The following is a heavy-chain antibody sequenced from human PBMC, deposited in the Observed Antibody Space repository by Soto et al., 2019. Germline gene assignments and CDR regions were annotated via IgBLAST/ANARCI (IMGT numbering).Heavy chain of an antibody. D-gene: IGHD3-22*01. CDR1: GFTFSSYA. V-gene: IGHV3-23*01. CDR2: ISGSGGST. J-gene: IGHJ4*02. CDR3: AKATYYYDSSGYFPFDY. Sequence: GVLRLSCAASGFTFSSYAMSWVCQAPGKGLEWVSTISGSGGSTYYADSVKGRFTISRDNSKNTLYLQMNSLRAEDTAVYYCAKATYYYDSSGYFPFDYWGQGTLVTVSS.